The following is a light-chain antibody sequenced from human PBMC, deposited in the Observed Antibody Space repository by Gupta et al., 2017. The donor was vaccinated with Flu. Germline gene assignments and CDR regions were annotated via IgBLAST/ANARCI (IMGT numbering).Light chain of an antibody. V-gene: IGKV1-39*01. CDR1: QSISSI. J-gene: IGKJ1*01. CDR2: AAS. CDR3: QQSYTTPRT. Sequence: DIQMTQSPSSLSASVGDRVTITCRASQSISSILNWYQQKPGKAPKLLIYAASSLRSGVTSRFSGSGSGTDFTPTISSLQPEDFATYYCQQSYTTPRTFGQGTKVEIK.